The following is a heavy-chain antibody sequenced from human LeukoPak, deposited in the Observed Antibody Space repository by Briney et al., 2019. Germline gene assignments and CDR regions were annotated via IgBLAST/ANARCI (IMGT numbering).Heavy chain of an antibody. J-gene: IGHJ4*02. D-gene: IGHD6-6*01. Sequence: AGGSLRLSCAASGFTFSSYGMHWVRQAPGKGLEWVAVISYDGSNKYYADSVKGRFTISRDNSKNTLYLQMNSLRAEDTAVYYCATEGSSSRFDYWGQGTLVTVSS. CDR2: ISYDGSNK. CDR1: GFTFSSYG. CDR3: ATEGSSSRFDY. V-gene: IGHV3-30*03.